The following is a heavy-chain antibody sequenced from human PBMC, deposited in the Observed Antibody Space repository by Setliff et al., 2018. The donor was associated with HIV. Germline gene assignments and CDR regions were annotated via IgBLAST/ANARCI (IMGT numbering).Heavy chain of an antibody. CDR3: ARGIYTGYDHFDY. D-gene: IGHD5-12*01. CDR2: ISSISTYI. J-gene: IGHJ4*02. Sequence: GRSLRLSCAASGFTFSSYSMNWVRQAPGRGLEWVSSISSISTYIYYADSVKGRFTISRDNAKNSLYLQMNSLRAEDTAVYYCARGIYTGYDHFDYWGQGTLVTVSS. V-gene: IGHV3-21*01. CDR1: GFTFSSYS.